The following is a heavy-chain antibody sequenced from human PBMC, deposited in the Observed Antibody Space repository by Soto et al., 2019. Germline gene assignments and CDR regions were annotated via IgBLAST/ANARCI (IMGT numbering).Heavy chain of an antibody. D-gene: IGHD3-3*01. CDR2: INPSGGST. Sequence: ASVKVSCKASGYTFTIYYMHWVRQAPGQGLEWMGIINPSGGSTSYAQKFQGRVTMTRDTSTSTVYMELSSLRSEDTVVYYCAQEYYDFWSGQLDIWGQGTMVTVSS. CDR1: GYTFTIYY. J-gene: IGHJ3*02. CDR3: AQEYYDFWSGQLDI. V-gene: IGHV1-46*01.